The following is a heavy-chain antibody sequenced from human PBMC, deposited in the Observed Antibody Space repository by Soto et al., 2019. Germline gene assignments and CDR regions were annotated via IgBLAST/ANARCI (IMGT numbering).Heavy chain of an antibody. V-gene: IGHV3-30-3*01. CDR2: ISYDGSNK. Sequence: QVQLVESGGGVVQPGRSLRLSCAASGFTFSSYAMHWVRQAPGKGLEWVAVISYDGSNKYYADSVKGRFTISRDNSKNTLYLAMNRLRAEDKAVYYCAREYGDFSVDYYYGMDVWGQGTTVTVSS. CDR3: AREYGDFSVDYYYGMDV. J-gene: IGHJ6*02. CDR1: GFTFSSYA. D-gene: IGHD4-17*01.